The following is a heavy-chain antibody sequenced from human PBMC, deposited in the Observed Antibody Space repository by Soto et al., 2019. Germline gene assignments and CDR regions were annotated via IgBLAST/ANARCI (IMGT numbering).Heavy chain of an antibody. D-gene: IGHD6-6*01. CDR3: ARGTIVARQHLDY. V-gene: IGHV3-30*03. CDR2: ISILGGDE. J-gene: IGHJ4*02. Sequence: QVQLVESGGGVVQPGKSLRRSCAASGFTFSSYAMHWARQAPGKGLEWVTVISILGGDEYYAESVRGRFTISRDDSNNTLYLQMDSLRVEDTAVYYCARGTIVARQHLDYWGQGTLVTVSS. CDR1: GFTFSSYA.